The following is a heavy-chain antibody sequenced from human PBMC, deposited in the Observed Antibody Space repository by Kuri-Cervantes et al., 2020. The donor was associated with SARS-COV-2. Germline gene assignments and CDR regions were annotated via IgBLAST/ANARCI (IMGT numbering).Heavy chain of an antibody. D-gene: IGHD3/OR15-3a*01. Sequence: ASVKVSCKASGYTFTSYGISWVRQAPGQGLEGMAWISVYNGNRKYAQNLQGRVTMTTDTSTSTAFMELMSLGYDDTAVYYCARDQGYFDISAGYFRPTYYGLDVWGQGTTVTVSS. CDR3: ARDQGYFDISAGYFRPTYYGLDV. V-gene: IGHV1-18*01. CDR1: GYTFTSYG. CDR2: ISVYNGNR. J-gene: IGHJ6*02.